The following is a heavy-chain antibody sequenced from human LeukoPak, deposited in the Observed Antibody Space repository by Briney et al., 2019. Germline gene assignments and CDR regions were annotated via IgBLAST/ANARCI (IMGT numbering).Heavy chain of an antibody. V-gene: IGHV3-53*01. CDR2: IYSGGST. Sequence: GGSLRLSCAASGFTVSSNYMSWVRQAPGKGREWVSVIYSGGSTYYADSVKGRFTNSRDNSKNTLYLQMNSLRAEDTAVYYCARGASGYTDAFDIWGQGTMVTVSS. CDR3: ARGASGYTDAFDI. J-gene: IGHJ3*02. D-gene: IGHD5-12*01. CDR1: GFTVSSNY.